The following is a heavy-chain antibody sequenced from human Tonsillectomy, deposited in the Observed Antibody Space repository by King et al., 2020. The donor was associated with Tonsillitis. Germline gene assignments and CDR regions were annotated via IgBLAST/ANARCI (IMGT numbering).Heavy chain of an antibody. CDR1: GFSLTTSGVG. CDR2: IYWNDDK. D-gene: IGHD3-22*01. Sequence: TLKESGPTLVKPPQTLTLTCSFSGFSLTTSGVGVGWIRQPPGKALEWLALIYWNDDKRYSPSLKSRLTITKATSKKQVVLTMTNMDPVDTATYYCAHTSIYYDSSGYYYYFDYWGQGTLVTVSS. V-gene: IGHV2-5*01. CDR3: AHTSIYYDSSGYYYYFDY. J-gene: IGHJ4*02.